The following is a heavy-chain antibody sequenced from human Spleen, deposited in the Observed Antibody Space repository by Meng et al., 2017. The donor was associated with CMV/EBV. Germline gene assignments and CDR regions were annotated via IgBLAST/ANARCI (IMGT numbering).Heavy chain of an antibody. D-gene: IGHD1-7*01. CDR3: ARDRSINGTTGWFDP. CDR1: GYTFTAYY. CDR2: INPNSGGT. J-gene: IGHJ5*02. Sequence: ASVKVSCKASGYTFTAYYMHWVRQAPGQGLEWMGWINPNSGGTNYAQKFQGRVTLTRDTSISTAYMELSRLRSDDTAVYYCARDRSINGTTGWFDPWGQGTLVTVSS. V-gene: IGHV1-2*02.